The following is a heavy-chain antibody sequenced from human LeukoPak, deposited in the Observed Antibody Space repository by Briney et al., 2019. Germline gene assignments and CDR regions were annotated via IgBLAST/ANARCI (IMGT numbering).Heavy chain of an antibody. CDR3: ARVAKGSGSYSIPYYFDY. D-gene: IGHD3-10*01. CDR1: GGSFSGYY. CDR2: INHSGST. J-gene: IGHJ4*02. V-gene: IGHV4-34*01. Sequence: SETLSLTCAVYGGSFSGYYWSWIRQPPGKGLEWIGVINHSGSTNYNPSLKSRVTISVDTSKNQFSLKLSSVTAADTAVYYCARVAKGSGSYSIPYYFDYWGQGTLVTVSS.